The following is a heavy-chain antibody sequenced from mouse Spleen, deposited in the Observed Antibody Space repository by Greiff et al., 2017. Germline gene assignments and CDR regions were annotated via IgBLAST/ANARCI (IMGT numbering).Heavy chain of an antibody. CDR3: TGNSSRSGYGCAY. J-gene: IGHJ3*01. D-gene: IGHD3-2*02. V-gene: IGHV2-2*01. CDR1: GFSLTSYG. CDR2: IWSGGST. Sequence: VQLQQSGPGLVQPSQSLSITCTVSGFSLTSYGVHWVRQSPGKGLEWLGVIWSGGSTDYNAAFISRLSISKDNSKCQVFFKMNSLQADDPAIYYGTGNSSRSGYGCAYWGQGTLVTVSA.